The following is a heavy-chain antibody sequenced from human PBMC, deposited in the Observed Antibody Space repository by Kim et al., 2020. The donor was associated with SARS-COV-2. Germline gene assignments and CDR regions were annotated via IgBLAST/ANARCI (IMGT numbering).Heavy chain of an antibody. D-gene: IGHD3-22*01. CDR3: AKDSRHPDSSGYKYGMDV. CDR1: GFTFDDYA. J-gene: IGHJ6*02. CDR2: ISGDGGST. Sequence: GGSLRLSCAASGFTFDDYAMHWVRQAPGKGLEWVSLISGDGGSTYYADSVKGRFTISRDNSKNSLYLQMNSLRTEDTALYYCAKDSRHPDSSGYKYGMDVWGQGTTVTVSS. V-gene: IGHV3-43*02.